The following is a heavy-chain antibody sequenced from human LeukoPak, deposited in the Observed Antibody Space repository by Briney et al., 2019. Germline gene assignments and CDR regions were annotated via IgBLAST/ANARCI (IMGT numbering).Heavy chain of an antibody. V-gene: IGHV3-30*02. Sequence: PGGSLRLSCAASGFIFSTYGMYWVRQAPGKGLEWVAFIRHDGSIKNYADSVKGRSTISRDNSKNTLYLQMNSLRAEDTAVYYCAKAQAVAGGRWFDPWGQGTLVTVSS. D-gene: IGHD6-19*01. CDR2: IRHDGSIK. J-gene: IGHJ5*02. CDR3: AKAQAVAGGRWFDP. CDR1: GFIFSTYG.